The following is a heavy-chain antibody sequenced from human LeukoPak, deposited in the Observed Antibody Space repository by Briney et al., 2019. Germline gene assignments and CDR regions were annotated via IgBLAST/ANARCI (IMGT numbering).Heavy chain of an antibody. CDR2: INSHNGNT. Sequence: GASVKVSCKASGYSFVFFGVSWVRQAPGQGLEWMGWINSHNGNTNYAEGLQGRVTMTTDTSTSTSYMELRSLRSDDTAVYYCARAVSGSLYGDFDFWGQGTLVTVSS. CDR3: ARAVSGSLYGDFDF. D-gene: IGHD1-26*01. J-gene: IGHJ4*02. CDR1: GYSFVFFG. V-gene: IGHV1-18*01.